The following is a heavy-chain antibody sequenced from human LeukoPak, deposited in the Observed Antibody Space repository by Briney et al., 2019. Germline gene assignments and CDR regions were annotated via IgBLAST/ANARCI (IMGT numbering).Heavy chain of an antibody. CDR3: ARGADCSSTSCYYYYYMDV. V-gene: IGHV4-31*03. J-gene: IGHJ6*03. D-gene: IGHD2-2*01. Sequence: PSQTLSLTCTVSGGSISSGGYYWSWIRQHPGKGLEWIGYIYYSGSTNYNPSLKSRVTMSVDTSKNQFSLKLSSVTAADTAVYYCARGADCSSTSCYYYYYMDVWGKGTTVTVSS. CDR1: GGSISSGGYY. CDR2: IYYSGST.